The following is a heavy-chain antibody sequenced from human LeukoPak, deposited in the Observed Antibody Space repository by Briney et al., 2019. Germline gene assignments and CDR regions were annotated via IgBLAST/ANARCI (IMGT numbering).Heavy chain of an antibody. V-gene: IGHV3-30*18. CDR3: AKDLNDGSTIVDY. CDR2: ISYDGSNK. CDR1: GFTFSSYG. Sequence: GGSLRLSCAASGFTFSSYGMHWVRQAPGKGLEWVAVISYDGSNKYYADSVKGRFTISRDNSKNTLYLQMNSLRAEDTAVYYCAKDLNDGSTIVDYWGQGALVTVSS. J-gene: IGHJ4*02. D-gene: IGHD4/OR15-4a*01.